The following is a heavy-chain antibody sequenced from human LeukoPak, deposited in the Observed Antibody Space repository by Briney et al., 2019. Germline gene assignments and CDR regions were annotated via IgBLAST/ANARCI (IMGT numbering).Heavy chain of an antibody. Sequence: PSQTLSLTCAVSGGSISSADYYWSWIRQSPGTGLEWIGFIYYSGSTYYNPSLKSRVTISVDTSKNQFSLKLRSVTAADTAVYYCASIVVVTAAIDYWGQGTLVTVSS. CDR1: GGSISSADYY. D-gene: IGHD2-21*02. J-gene: IGHJ4*02. V-gene: IGHV4-30-4*01. CDR3: ASIVVVTAAIDY. CDR2: IYYSGST.